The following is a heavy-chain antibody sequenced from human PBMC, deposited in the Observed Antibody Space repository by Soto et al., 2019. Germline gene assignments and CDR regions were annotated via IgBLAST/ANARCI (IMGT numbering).Heavy chain of an antibody. V-gene: IGHV3-30-3*01. CDR2: ISYEGTNK. J-gene: IGHJ4*02. CDR1: GFTFSRYV. Sequence: PGGSLRLSCSASGFTFSRYVMHWVRQAPGKGLDWVTLISYEGTNKKYADSVRGRFTISRDNAKNSLYLQMNSLRVEDTAVYYCARDPSNSHYFDSWGQGTLVTVSS. D-gene: IGHD1-26*01. CDR3: ARDPSNSHYFDS.